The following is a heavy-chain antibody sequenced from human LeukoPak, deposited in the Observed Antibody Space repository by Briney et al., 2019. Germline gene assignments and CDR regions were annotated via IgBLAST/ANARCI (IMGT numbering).Heavy chain of an antibody. CDR3: AKSGGYGLIDC. J-gene: IGHJ4*02. CDR2: IYYSGST. CDR1: GASISGSGYY. Sequence: SETLSLTCAVSGASISGSGYYWGWIRQPPGKGLEWIGNIYYSGSTYYNASLQSRVTISIDTSKNQFSLRLNSVTAADTAMYYCAKSGGYGLIDCWGQGTLVTVSS. V-gene: IGHV4-39*01. D-gene: IGHD1-26*01.